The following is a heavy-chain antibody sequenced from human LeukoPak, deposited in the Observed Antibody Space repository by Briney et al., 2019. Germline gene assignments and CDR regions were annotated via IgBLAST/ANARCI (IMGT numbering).Heavy chain of an antibody. V-gene: IGHV3-33*01. CDR1: GFNSSSYG. CDR3: ARDSLPMAVTGPFDH. J-gene: IGHJ4*02. Sequence: GGSLRLSCAASGFNSSSYGMHWVRQAPGKGLEGVTSIWFDGSNIHYADSVKGRVIISRDNSKSALYLQMNSLRAEDTAIYYCARDSLPMAVTGPFDHWGQGALVTVSS. D-gene: IGHD6-19*01. CDR2: IWFDGSNI.